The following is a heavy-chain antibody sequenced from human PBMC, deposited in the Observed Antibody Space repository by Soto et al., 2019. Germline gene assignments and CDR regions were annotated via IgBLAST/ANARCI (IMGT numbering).Heavy chain of an antibody. D-gene: IGHD1-7*01. V-gene: IGHV1-18*01. CDR3: ARDREYNWNYNWFDP. CDR2: ISTYNGNT. Sequence: GASVKVSCKASGYTFTSYYISWVRQAPGQGLEWMGWISTYNGNTNFTQKLQGRVTMTTDTSTSTAYMELRSLRSDDTAVYYCARDREYNWNYNWFDPWGQGTLVTVSS. CDR1: GYTFTSYY. J-gene: IGHJ5*02.